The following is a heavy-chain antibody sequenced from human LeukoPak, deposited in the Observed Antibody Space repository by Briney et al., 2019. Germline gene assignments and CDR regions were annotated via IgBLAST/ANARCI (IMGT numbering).Heavy chain of an antibody. CDR1: GGSISSSFYY. Sequence: SETLSLTCTVSGGSISSSFYYWGWIRQPPGKGLEWIGSIYHSGSTYYNPSLKSRVTISVDTSRNQFSLNLSSVTAAGTAVYYCARGTYSSGYYHYYYYGMDDWGQGTTVTVSS. CDR2: IYHSGST. J-gene: IGHJ6*02. V-gene: IGHV4-39*07. CDR3: ARGTYSSGYYHYYYYGMDD. D-gene: IGHD3-22*01.